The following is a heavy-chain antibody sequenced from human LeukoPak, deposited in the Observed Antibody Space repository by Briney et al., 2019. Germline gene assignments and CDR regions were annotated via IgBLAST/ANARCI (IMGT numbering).Heavy chain of an antibody. D-gene: IGHD4-17*01. CDR2: ISSSSSYI. V-gene: IGHV3-21*01. CDR3: ARDRTTVATFDY. CDR1: RFTFSTYT. J-gene: IGHJ4*02. Sequence: GGSLRLSCAASRFTFSTYTMNWVRQAPGKGLEWVSSISSSSSYIYYADSVKGRFTISRDNAKNSLYLQMNTLRAEDTAVYYCARDRTTVATFDYWGQGTLVTVSS.